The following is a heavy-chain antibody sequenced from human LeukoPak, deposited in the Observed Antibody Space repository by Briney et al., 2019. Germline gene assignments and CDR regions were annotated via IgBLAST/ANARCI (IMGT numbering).Heavy chain of an antibody. CDR1: GFTFSSYG. V-gene: IGHV3-23*01. J-gene: IGHJ4*02. Sequence: GGSLRLSCAASGFTFSSYGMNWVRQAPGRGLEWVSATSGSGSSPNYSDSVKGRFTISRDNSKNTLYLQMNSLRAEDTAVYYCAKTTGGNAYDYIDYWGQETLVTVCS. D-gene: IGHD4-23*01. CDR3: AKTTGGNAYDYIDY. CDR2: TSGSGSSP.